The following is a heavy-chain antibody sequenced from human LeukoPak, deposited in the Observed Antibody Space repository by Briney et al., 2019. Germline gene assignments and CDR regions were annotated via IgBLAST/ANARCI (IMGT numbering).Heavy chain of an antibody. CDR2: IKPDGSET. CDR1: GFPFSTFF. CDR3: ARDPGGSGWGAFDI. Sequence: GGPLRLSCEASGFPFSTFFMAWVRQSSGKGLEWVADIKPDGSETYYKGSVEGRFTISRDNADNSLYLQMNSLRAEDTAVYYCARDPGGSGWGAFDIWGQGTMVTVSS. D-gene: IGHD4-23*01. J-gene: IGHJ3*02. V-gene: IGHV3-7*05.